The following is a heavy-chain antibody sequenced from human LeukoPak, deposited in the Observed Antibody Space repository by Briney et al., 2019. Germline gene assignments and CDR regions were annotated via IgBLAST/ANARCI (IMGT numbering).Heavy chain of an antibody. CDR3: ARGRVRGVMSPYYFDY. CDR1: GYTFTSYY. D-gene: IGHD3-10*01. V-gene: IGHV1-46*01. Sequence: ASVKVSCKAYGYTFTSYYIHWVRQAPGQGLEWMGIINPSGGSTSYAQKFQGRVTMTRDTSTSTVYMELSSLRSEDTAVYYCARGRVRGVMSPYYFDYWGQGTLVTVSS. CDR2: INPSGGST. J-gene: IGHJ4*02.